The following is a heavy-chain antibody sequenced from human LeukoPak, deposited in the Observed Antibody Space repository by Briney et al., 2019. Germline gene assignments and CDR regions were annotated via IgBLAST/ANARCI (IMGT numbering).Heavy chain of an antibody. CDR1: GYSFTAYY. V-gene: IGHV1-2*02. J-gene: IGHJ4*02. D-gene: IGHD6-19*01. CDR3: AKRSGYSSGWYHY. CDR2: INPNSGGT. Sequence: ASVKVSCKASGYSFTAYYMHWVRQAPGQGLEWMGWINPNSGGTNYAQKFQGRVTMTRDTSISTAYMELSRLRSEDTAVYYCAKRSGYSSGWYHYWGQGTLVTVSS.